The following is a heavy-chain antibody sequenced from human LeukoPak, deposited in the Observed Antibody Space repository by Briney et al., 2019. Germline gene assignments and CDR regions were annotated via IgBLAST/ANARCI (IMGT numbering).Heavy chain of an antibody. Sequence: GGSLRLSCAASGFTFSDYYMSWIRQAPGKGLEWVSYISSSGSTIYYADSVKGRFTISRDNAKNSLYLQMNSLRAEDMAVYYCARERYYYDSSGYYFLWGQGTLVTVSS. J-gene: IGHJ4*02. V-gene: IGHV3-11*04. CDR1: GFTFSDYY. D-gene: IGHD3-22*01. CDR2: ISSSGSTI. CDR3: ARERYYYDSSGYYFL.